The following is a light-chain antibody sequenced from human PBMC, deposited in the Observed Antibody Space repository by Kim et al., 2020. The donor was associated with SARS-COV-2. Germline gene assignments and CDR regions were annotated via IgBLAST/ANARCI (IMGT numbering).Light chain of an antibody. CDR2: GNN. J-gene: IGLJ2*01. CDR3: QAYDRDLRGV. CDR1: SSNIRAAYD. V-gene: IGLV1-40*01. Sequence: GQRVTISCTGRSSNIRAAYDVHWYQHLPGTAPKLRIYGNNNRPSGVPARFSGSKSGTSASLAISGLQAEDGADYYCQAYDRDLRGVFGGGTQLTVL.